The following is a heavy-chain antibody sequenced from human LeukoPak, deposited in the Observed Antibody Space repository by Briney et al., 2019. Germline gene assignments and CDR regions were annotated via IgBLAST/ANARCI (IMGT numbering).Heavy chain of an antibody. CDR1: GFTFSSHA. V-gene: IGHV3-23*01. CDR3: AKGRVAARPTFDY. J-gene: IGHJ4*02. CDR2: ISGSGGST. D-gene: IGHD6-6*01. Sequence: PGGSLRLSCAASGFTFSSHAMSWVRQAPGKGLEWVSAISGSGGSTYYADSVKGRFTISRDNSKNPLYLQMNSLRAEDTAVYYCAKGRVAARPTFDYWGQGTLVTVSS.